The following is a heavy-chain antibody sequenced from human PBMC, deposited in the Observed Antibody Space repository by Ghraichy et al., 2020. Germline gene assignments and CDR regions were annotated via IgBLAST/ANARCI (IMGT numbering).Heavy chain of an antibody. CDR2: IYHSGST. J-gene: IGHJ4*02. Sequence: SQTLSLTCTVSGGSVSSGSYYWTWIRQPPGKGLEWIGYIYHSGSTNYNPSLKSRVTISLDTSKNQFSLKLSSVTAADTAVYYCARATSATYDYWGQGTLVTVSS. CDR1: GGSVSSGSYY. CDR3: ARATSATYDY. V-gene: IGHV4-61*01.